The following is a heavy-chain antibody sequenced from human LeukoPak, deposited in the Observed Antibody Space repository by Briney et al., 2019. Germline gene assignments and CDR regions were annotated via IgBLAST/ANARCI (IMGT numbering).Heavy chain of an antibody. CDR1: GFTFSSYA. D-gene: IGHD3-22*01. CDR2: ISGSGGST. Sequence: PGGSLRLSCAASGFTFSSYAMSWVRQAPGKGLEWVSAISGSGGSTYYADSVKGRFTFSRDNSKNTLYLQMNSLRAEDTAVYYCAKAGGYYDSSGPFDYWGQGTLVTVSS. CDR3: AKAGGYYDSSGPFDY. J-gene: IGHJ4*02. V-gene: IGHV3-23*01.